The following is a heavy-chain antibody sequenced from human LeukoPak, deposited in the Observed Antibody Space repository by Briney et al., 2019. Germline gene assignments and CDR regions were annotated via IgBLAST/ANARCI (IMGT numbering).Heavy chain of an antibody. V-gene: IGHV1-8*03. CDR1: GYTFTSYD. J-gene: IGHJ4*02. CDR3: ARAHCTNGVCYSGY. Sequence: GASVKVSCKASGYTFTSYDINWVRQAPGQGLEWMGWMNPNSGNTVYAQKFQGRVTITRNTSISTAYMELSSLRSEDTAVYYCARAHCTNGVCYSGYWGQGTLVTVSS. CDR2: MNPNSGNT. D-gene: IGHD2-8*01.